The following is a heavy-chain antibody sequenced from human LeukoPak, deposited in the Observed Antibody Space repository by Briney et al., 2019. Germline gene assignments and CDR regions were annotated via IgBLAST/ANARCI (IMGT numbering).Heavy chain of an antibody. CDR1: GFIFSDYS. CDR2: TRFDGSIK. D-gene: IGHD1-1*01. CDR3: ARWGGTRQYYFDY. Sequence: PGRSLRLSCAVSGFIFSDYSFHWVRQAPGKGLEWVAVTRFDGSIKQYADSVKGRFTISRDDSKNTLYLQMNFLKSEDTAVYYCARWGGTRQYYFDYWGQGTLVTVSS. V-gene: IGHV3-33*01. J-gene: IGHJ4*02.